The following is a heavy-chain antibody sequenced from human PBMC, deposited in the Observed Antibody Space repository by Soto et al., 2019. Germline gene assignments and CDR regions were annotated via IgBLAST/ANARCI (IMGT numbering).Heavy chain of an antibody. V-gene: IGHV3-30*18. CDR2: ISYDGSNK. D-gene: IGHD3-3*01. J-gene: IGHJ5*02. CDR1: GFTFSSYG. CDR3: AKDLGSGYYRPTP. Sequence: GGSLRLSCAASGFTFSSYGMHWVRQAPGKGLKWVAVISYDGSNKYYADSVKGRFTISRDNSKNTLYLQMNSLRAEDTAVYYCAKDLGSGYYRPTPW.